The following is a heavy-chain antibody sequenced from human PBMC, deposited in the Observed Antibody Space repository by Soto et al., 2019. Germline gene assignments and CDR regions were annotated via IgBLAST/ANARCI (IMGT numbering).Heavy chain of an antibody. CDR3: PSSADWSDLYSWFDP. CDR2: IYYSGST. V-gene: IGHV4-30-4*01. Sequence: SETLSLTCTVSGGSISSGDYYWSWIRQPPGKGLEWIGYIYYSGSTYYNPSLKSRVTISVDTSKNQFPLKLSSVTAADTAVYYCPSSADWSDLYSWFDPWGQGTLVTVSS. J-gene: IGHJ5*02. CDR1: GGSISSGDYY. D-gene: IGHD3-9*01.